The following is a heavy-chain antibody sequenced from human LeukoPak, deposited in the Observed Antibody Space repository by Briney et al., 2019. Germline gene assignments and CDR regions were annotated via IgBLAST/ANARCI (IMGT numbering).Heavy chain of an antibody. V-gene: IGHV4-34*01. CDR1: GGSFSGYY. Sequence: PSETLSLTCAVYGGSFSGYYWSWIRQPPGKGLEWIGEINHSGSTNYNPSLKSRVTISVDTSKNQFSLKLSSVTAADTAVYYCARRLTYGSGSYWFDPWGQGTLVTVSS. CDR2: INHSGST. J-gene: IGHJ5*02. CDR3: ARRLTYGSGSYWFDP. D-gene: IGHD3-10*01.